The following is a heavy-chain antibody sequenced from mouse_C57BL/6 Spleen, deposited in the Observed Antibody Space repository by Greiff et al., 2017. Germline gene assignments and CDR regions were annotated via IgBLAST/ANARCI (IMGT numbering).Heavy chain of an antibody. J-gene: IGHJ2*01. CDR1: GYTFTSYW. CDR2: INPSNGGT. V-gene: IGHV1-53*01. Sequence: QVQLQQPGAELVKPGASVKMSCKASGYTFTSYWITWVKQRPGQGLEWIGNINPSNGGTNYNEKFKSKATLTVDKSSSTAYMQLSSLTSEDSAVYYCAREVGLRRGVDYWGQGTTLTVSS. CDR3: AREVGLRRGVDY. D-gene: IGHD2-4*01.